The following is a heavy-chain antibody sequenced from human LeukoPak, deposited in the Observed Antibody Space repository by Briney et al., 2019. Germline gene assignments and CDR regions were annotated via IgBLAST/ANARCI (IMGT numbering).Heavy chain of an antibody. Sequence: PGGSLRLSCAASGFTVSSNSMSWVRQAPGKGLVWVSVIYTGGTTYYADSVKGRFTISRDNSKNTLYLQMNSLRAEDTAVYYCARDVAAPGGVYFDYWGQGTLVTVSS. CDR1: GFTVSSNS. CDR3: ARDVAAPGGVYFDY. D-gene: IGHD3-16*01. V-gene: IGHV3-66*01. J-gene: IGHJ4*02. CDR2: IYTGGTT.